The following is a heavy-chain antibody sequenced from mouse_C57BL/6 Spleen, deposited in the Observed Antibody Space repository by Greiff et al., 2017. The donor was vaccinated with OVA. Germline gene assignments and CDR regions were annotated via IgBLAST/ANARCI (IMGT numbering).Heavy chain of an antibody. J-gene: IGHJ1*03. CDR1: GYTFTDYY. D-gene: IGHD1-2*01. CDR3: ARGVRQRGGYFDV. Sequence: VQLQQSGPELVKPGASVKISCKASGYTFTDYYMNWVKQSHGKSLEWIGDINPNNGGTSYNQKFKGKATLTVDQSSSTAYMELRSLTSEDSAVYYCARGVRQRGGYFDVWGKGTTVTVSS. CDR2: INPNNGGT. V-gene: IGHV1-26*01.